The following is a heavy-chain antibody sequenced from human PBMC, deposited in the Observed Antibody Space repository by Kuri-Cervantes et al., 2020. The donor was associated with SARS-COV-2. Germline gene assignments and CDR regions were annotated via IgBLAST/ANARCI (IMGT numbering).Heavy chain of an antibody. D-gene: IGHD3-3*01. J-gene: IGHJ6*02. CDR2: IWYDGSNK. CDR3: ARDVKRITIFGVVIAYGMDV. Sequence: GESLKISCAASGFTFSSYGMHWVRQAPGKGLEWVAVIWYDGSNKYYADSVKGRFTIPRDDSKNTLYLQMNSLRAEDTAVYYCARDVKRITIFGVVIAYGMDVWGQGTTVTVSS. V-gene: IGHV3-33*01. CDR1: GFTFSSYG.